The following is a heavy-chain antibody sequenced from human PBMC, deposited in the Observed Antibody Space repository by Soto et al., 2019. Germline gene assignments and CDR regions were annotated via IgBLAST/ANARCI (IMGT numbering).Heavy chain of an antibody. Sequence: SETLSLTCTIYGGSFSGYYWTWIRQPPGKGLERIWEINHSGTTNYSPSLKRRVSISVDMSNDKFSLNLSSVTAADTAVYYCASGKTRTARPSLRYYYYGLDVWGQGTTVTVSS. CDR3: ASGKTRTARPSLRYYYYGLDV. CDR1: GGSFSGYY. V-gene: IGHV4-34*01. J-gene: IGHJ6*02. D-gene: IGHD6-6*01. CDR2: INHSGTT.